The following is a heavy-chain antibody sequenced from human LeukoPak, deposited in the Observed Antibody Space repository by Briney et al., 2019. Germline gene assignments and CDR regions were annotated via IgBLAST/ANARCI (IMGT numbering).Heavy chain of an antibody. J-gene: IGHJ6*02. V-gene: IGHV1-18*01. CDR2: ISAYNGNI. D-gene: IGHD3-3*01. Sequence: ASVTVSCTASGYTFISYGITWVRQAPGQGLEWLGWISAYNGNIDYAQKLQGRVTMTTDTSTSTAYMELRSLRSDDTAVYYCARVLGSYYDFWSGYPTPAAAYYYYGMDVWGQGTTVTVSS. CDR3: ARVLGSYYDFWSGYPTPAAAYYYYGMDV. CDR1: GYTFISYG.